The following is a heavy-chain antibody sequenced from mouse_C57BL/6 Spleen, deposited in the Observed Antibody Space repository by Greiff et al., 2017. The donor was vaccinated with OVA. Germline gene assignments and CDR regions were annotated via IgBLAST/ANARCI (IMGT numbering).Heavy chain of an antibody. V-gene: IGHV3-6*01. J-gene: IGHJ4*01. Sequence: EVKLQESGPGLVKPSQSLSLTCSVTGYSITSGYYWNWIRQFPGNKLEWMGYISYDGSNNYNPSLKNRISITRDTSKNQFFLKLNSVTTEDTATYYCARDSKYYYAMDYWGQGTSVTVSS. CDR1: GYSITSGYY. CDR3: ARDSKYYYAMDY. D-gene: IGHD2-5*01. CDR2: ISYDGSN.